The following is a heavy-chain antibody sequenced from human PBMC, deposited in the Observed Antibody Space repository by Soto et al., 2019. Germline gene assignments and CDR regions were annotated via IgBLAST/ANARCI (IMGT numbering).Heavy chain of an antibody. CDR2: IYYSGST. Sequence: PSETLSVTCTGSDGSLSSGSYYWGWIRHPPEKGLEWIGSIYYSGSTYYNPSLKSRVTISVDTSKNQFSLKLSSVTAADTAVYYCARHVGYISMFHGHPPDWFAPRAQRTLVTGS. V-gene: IGHV4-39*01. CDR3: ARHVGYISMFHGHPPDWFAP. J-gene: IGHJ5*01. D-gene: IGHD3-10*02. CDR1: DGSLSSGSYY.